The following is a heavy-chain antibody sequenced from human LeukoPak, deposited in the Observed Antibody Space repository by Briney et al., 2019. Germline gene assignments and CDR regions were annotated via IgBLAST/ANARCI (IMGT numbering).Heavy chain of an antibody. V-gene: IGHV3-30*02. CDR2: IRYDGSNK. J-gene: IGHJ4*02. D-gene: IGHD3-9*01. CDR3: AKDEGYFDWLSNYFDY. CDR1: GFTFSSYE. Sequence: PGGSLRLSCAASGFTFSSYEMNWVRQAPGKGLEWVAFIRYDGSNKDYADSVKGRFTISRDNSKHTLYLQMNSLRAEDTAVYYCAKDEGYFDWLSNYFDYWGQGTLVTVSS.